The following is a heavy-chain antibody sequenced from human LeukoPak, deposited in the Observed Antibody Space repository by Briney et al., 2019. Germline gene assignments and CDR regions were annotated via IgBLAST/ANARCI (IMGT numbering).Heavy chain of an antibody. D-gene: IGHD2-21*01. J-gene: IGHJ4*02. CDR1: GGSISSYY. CDR2: IYYSGST. CDR3: ARGVVIAPQTFDY. V-gene: IGHV4-59*01. Sequence: SETLSLTCTVSGGSISSYYWSWIRQPPGKGLEWIGYIYYSGSTNYNPSLTSRVTISVDTSKNQFCLKLSSVTAADTAVYYCARGVVIAPQTFDYWGQGTLVTVSS.